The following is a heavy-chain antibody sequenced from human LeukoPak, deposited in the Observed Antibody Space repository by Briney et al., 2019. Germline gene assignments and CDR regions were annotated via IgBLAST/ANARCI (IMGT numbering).Heavy chain of an antibody. J-gene: IGHJ5*02. D-gene: IGHD3-9*01. CDR2: MNPNSGNT. CDR3: ARGSYYDILTGYYIFPMNWFDP. Sequence: ASVKVSCKASGYTFTSYDINWVRQATGQGLEWMGWMNPNSGNTGYAQKFQGRVTMTRNTSISTAYMELSSLRSEDTAVYYRARGSYYDILTGYYIFPMNWFDPWGQGTLVTVSS. V-gene: IGHV1-8*01. CDR1: GYTFTSYD.